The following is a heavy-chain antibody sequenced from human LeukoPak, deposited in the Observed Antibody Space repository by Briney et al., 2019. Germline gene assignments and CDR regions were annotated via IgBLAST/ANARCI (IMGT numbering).Heavy chain of an antibody. Sequence: GGSLRLSCAASGFTFSSYGMHWVRQAPGKGLEWVAVIWYDGSNKYYADSVKGRFTISRDNSKNTLYLQMNSLTAEDTAVYYCARDGGPLSGYDSGDFDYWGQGTLVTVSS. D-gene: IGHD5-12*01. CDR3: ARDGGPLSGYDSGDFDY. CDR1: GFTFSSYG. J-gene: IGHJ4*02. CDR2: IWYDGSNK. V-gene: IGHV3-33*01.